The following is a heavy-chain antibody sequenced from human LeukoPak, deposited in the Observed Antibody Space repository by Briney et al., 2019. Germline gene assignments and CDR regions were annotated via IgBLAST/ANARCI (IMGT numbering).Heavy chain of an antibody. D-gene: IGHD3-10*01. V-gene: IGHV4-39*07. J-gene: IGHJ3*02. CDR3: ARKAPRITMVRGVIRGGAFDI. CDR1: GGSISSSSYY. CDR2: IYYSGST. Sequence: SETLSLTCTVSGGSISSSSYYWGWIRQPPGKGLEWIGSIYYSGSTYYNPSLKSRVTISVDTSKNQFSLKLSSVTAADTAVYYCARKAPRITMVRGVIRGGAFDIWGQGTMVTVSS.